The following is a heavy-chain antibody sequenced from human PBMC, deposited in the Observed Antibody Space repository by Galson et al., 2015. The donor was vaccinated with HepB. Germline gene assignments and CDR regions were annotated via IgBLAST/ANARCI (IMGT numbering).Heavy chain of an antibody. J-gene: IGHJ1*01. V-gene: IGHV3-33*01. CDR3: ARDSSGWFVVGTEYFQL. Sequence: SLRLSCAASGFTFRNYGMHWVRQAPGKGLEWVAVIWYDGSKTYYTDSVKGRFTVSRDNSKNTMYLHMNSLRAEDTALYYCARDSSGWFVVGTEYFQLWGQGTLVTVSS. CDR2: IWYDGSKT. D-gene: IGHD6-19*01. CDR1: GFTFRNYG.